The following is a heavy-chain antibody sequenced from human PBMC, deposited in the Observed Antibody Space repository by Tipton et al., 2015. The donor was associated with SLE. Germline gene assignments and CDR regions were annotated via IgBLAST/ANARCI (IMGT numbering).Heavy chain of an antibody. V-gene: IGHV4-59*01. CDR1: GGSFSGYY. J-gene: IGHJ4*02. D-gene: IGHD3-3*01. CDR3: ARDLGRSRITIFGGFDF. CDR2: IYYSGST. Sequence: GLVKPSETLSLTCAVYGGSFSGYYWSWIRQPPGKGLEWIGYIYYSGSTNYNPSLKSRVTISVDTSKNQFSLKLTSVTAADTAVYYCARDLGRSRITIFGGFDFWGQGTLVTVSS.